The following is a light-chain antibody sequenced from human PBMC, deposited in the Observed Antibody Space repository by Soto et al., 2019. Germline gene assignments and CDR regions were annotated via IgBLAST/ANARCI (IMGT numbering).Light chain of an antibody. CDR1: QSVSDNY. V-gene: IGKV3-20*01. Sequence: EIVLTQSPGTLSLSPGERATLSCRASQSVSDNYLAWYQQKPGQAPRPLIYGASSRATGIPDRFSGSGSGTDFSLTISRLEPEDFAVYYCKQYGSSPITFGQGTRLAIK. CDR3: KQYGSSPIT. J-gene: IGKJ5*01. CDR2: GAS.